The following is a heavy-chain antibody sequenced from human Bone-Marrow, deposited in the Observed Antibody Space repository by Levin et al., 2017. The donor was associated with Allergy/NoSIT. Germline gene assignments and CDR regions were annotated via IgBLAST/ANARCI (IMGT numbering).Heavy chain of an antibody. Sequence: GSGPTLVKPTQTLTLTCTFSGFSLTTTGVGVGWIRQPPGKAPEWVAVIYFNNDKRYSPSLKSRLALTKDTTNNQVVLTMTNMDPVDTATYHCIYRSRAYDYHGLDVWGQGTTVTVSS. D-gene: IGHD5-24*01. CDR2: IYFNNDK. V-gene: IGHV2-5*01. J-gene: IGHJ6*02. CDR3: IYRSRAYDYHGLDV. CDR1: GFSLTTTGVG.